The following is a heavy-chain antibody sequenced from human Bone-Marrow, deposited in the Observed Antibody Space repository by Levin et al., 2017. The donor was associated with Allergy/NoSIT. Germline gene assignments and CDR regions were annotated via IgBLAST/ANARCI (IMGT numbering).Heavy chain of an antibody. V-gene: IGHV1-69*02. J-gene: IGHJ5*02. CDR3: ASRGTYNYYGENWFDP. CDR2: FIPALDLA. D-gene: IGHD3-10*01. Sequence: PGGSLRLSCKASGGTFSSYSITWVRQAPGQGLEWMGRFIPALDLAKYAQKFQGRITMTADKSTSTAYMELSSLSYEDTATYYCASRGTYNYYGENWFDPWGQGTLVTVSS. CDR1: GGTFSSYS.